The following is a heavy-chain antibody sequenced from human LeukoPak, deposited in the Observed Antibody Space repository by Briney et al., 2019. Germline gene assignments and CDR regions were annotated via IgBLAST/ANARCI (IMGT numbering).Heavy chain of an antibody. CDR2: ISLSGSNI. D-gene: IGHD3-16*01. J-gene: IGHJ4*02. CDR1: GFTFSDYY. V-gene: IGHV3-11*01. CDR3: VRDSRLISPQGPTYVDS. Sequence: GGSLRLSCAASGFTFSDYYMSWTRQAPGKGLEWISDISLSGSNIYYADSVKGRFTISRDNVKNSLYLEMNSLGADDTAMYYCVRDSRLISPQGPTYVDSWGQGTLVTVSS.